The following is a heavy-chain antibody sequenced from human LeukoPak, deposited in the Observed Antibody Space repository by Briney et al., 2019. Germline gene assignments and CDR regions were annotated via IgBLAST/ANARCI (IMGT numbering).Heavy chain of an antibody. J-gene: IGHJ6*02. CDR2: INPNSGGT. V-gene: IGHV1-2*02. Sequence: ASVKVSCKASGYTFTGYYMHWVRQAPGQGLEWMGWINPNSGGTNYAQKLQGRVTMTRDTSISTAYMELSRLRSDDTAVYYCARESPGLYCSGGSCYNYYYGMDVWGQGTTVTVSS. D-gene: IGHD2-15*01. CDR3: ARESPGLYCSGGSCYNYYYGMDV. CDR1: GYTFTGYY.